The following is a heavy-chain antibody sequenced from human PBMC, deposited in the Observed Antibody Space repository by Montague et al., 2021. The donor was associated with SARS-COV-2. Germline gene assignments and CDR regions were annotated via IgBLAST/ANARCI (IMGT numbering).Heavy chain of an antibody. CDR3: ARSYVEMATTFDPHYWYFDL. CDR1: GFTVSSNY. V-gene: IGHV3-53*01. Sequence: SLRLSCAASGFTVSSNYMSWVRQAPGKGLEWVSVIYSGGSTYYADSVKGRFTISRDNSKNTLYLQMNSLRAEDTAVYYCARSYVEMATTFDPHYWYFDLWGRGTLVTVSS. CDR2: IYSGGST. J-gene: IGHJ2*01. D-gene: IGHD5-24*01.